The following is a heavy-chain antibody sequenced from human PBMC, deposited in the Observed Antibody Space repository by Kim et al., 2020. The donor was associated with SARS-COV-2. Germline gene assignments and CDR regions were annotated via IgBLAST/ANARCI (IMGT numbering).Heavy chain of an antibody. CDR2: IYSGGSST. CDR3: AKDQYYYDCSGYGDDAFDI. CDR1: GFTFSSYA. V-gene: IGHV3-23*03. Sequence: GGSLRLSCAASGFTFSSYAMSWVRQAPGKGLEWVSVIYSGGSSTYYADSVKGRFTISRDNSKNTLYLQMNSLRAEDTAVCYCAKDQYYYDCSGYGDDAFDIWGQGTMVTVSS. J-gene: IGHJ3*02. D-gene: IGHD3-22*01.